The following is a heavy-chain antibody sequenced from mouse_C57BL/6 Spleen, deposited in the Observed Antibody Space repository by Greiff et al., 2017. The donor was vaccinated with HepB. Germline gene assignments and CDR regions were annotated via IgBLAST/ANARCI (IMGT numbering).Heavy chain of an antibody. CDR3: ARRRTFCECYFDY. D-gene: IGHD6-1*01. V-gene: IGHV1-59*01. J-gene: IGHJ2*01. Sequence: VQLQQSGAELVRPGASVKLSCKASGYTFTSYWMHWVKQRPGQGLEWIGVIDPSDSYTNYNQKFKGKATLTVDTSSSTSYMQLSSLTSEDSAVYYCARRRTFCECYFDYWGQGTTLTVSS. CDR1: GYTFTSYW. CDR2: IDPSDSYT.